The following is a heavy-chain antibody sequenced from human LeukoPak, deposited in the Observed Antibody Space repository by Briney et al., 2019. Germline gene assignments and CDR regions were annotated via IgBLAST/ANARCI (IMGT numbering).Heavy chain of an antibody. J-gene: IGHJ4*02. Sequence: SETLSLTCIVSGGSISSEDYYWSWLQQPPGKGLEWIGHIYSSGNTKYTPSLESRVTISADTSKNQFSLNLTSVTAADTAVYYCVRGATIINYWGQGTLVTVSS. CDR1: GGSISSEDYY. CDR3: VRGATIINY. D-gene: IGHD5-12*01. V-gene: IGHV4-61*08. CDR2: IYSSGNT.